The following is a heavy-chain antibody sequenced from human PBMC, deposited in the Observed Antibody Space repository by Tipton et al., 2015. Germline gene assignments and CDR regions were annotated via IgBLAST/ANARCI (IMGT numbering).Heavy chain of an antibody. CDR1: GGSVSSGFYY. D-gene: IGHD2/OR15-2a*01. J-gene: IGHJ1*01. V-gene: IGHV4-61*01. CDR3: ARGQDETTSGEYFTH. Sequence: LRLSCSVSGGSVSSGFYYWTWIRQTLAKGLEWIGYIFLPGSTNFNPSLRSRVTISVDTSENQFSLELMSVTAADTGVYFCARGQDETTSGEYFTHWGQGTLVTVSS. CDR2: IFLPGST.